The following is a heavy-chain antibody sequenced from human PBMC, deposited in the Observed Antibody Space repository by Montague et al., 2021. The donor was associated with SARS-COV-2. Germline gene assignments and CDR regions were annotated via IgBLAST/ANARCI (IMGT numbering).Heavy chain of an antibody. J-gene: IGHJ4*02. D-gene: IGHD1-26*01. Sequence: SETLSLTCTVSGVSIITDNWWAYAPLLPAQGLQGFGVIYHTKSTKYKPSRKSRVSMSVDKSCNQFSLRLTSVTAADTAIYYCARKGSGRSDLAYWGQGTLVTVSS. V-gene: IGHV4-4*02. CDR2: IYHTKST. CDR3: ARKGSGRSDLAY. CDR1: GVSIITDNW.